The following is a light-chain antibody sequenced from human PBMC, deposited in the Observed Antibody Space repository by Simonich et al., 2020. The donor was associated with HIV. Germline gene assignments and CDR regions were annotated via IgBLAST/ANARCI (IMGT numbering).Light chain of an antibody. Sequence: DIVMTQSPDSLAVSLGERATGNCKSSQSVLYSSNNKNYLAWYQQKPGQPPKLLIYWASTRESGVPDRFSGSGSGTDFTLTISSLQAEDVAVYYCQQYYSTPLTFGGGTKVEIK. V-gene: IGKV4-1*01. CDR3: QQYYSTPLT. CDR2: WAS. CDR1: QSVLYSSNNKNY. J-gene: IGKJ4*01.